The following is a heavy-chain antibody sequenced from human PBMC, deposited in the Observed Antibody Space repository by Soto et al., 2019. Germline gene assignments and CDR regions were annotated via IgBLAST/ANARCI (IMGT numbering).Heavy chain of an antibody. Sequence: GGSLRLSCAASGFTFSSYAMHWVRQAPGKGLEWVAVISYDGSNKYYADSVKGRFTISRDNSKNTLYLQMNSLRAEETAVYYCARDRIAAAGAEYYYYYYGMDVWGQGTTVTVSS. V-gene: IGHV3-30-3*01. CDR3: ARDRIAAAGAEYYYYYYGMDV. CDR2: ISYDGSNK. CDR1: GFTFSSYA. J-gene: IGHJ6*02. D-gene: IGHD6-13*01.